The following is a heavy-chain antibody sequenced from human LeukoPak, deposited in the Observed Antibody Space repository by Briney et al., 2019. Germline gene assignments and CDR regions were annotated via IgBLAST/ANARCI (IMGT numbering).Heavy chain of an antibody. CDR1: GSTFSSYS. CDR3: ARDLAIFGVVMHNWFDP. D-gene: IGHD3-3*01. Sequence: AGGSLRLSCAASGSTFSSYSMNWVRQAPGKGLEWVSSISGSSSYIYYADSVKGRFTISRDNAKNSLYLQMNSLRAEDTAVYYCARDLAIFGVVMHNWFDPWGQGTLVTVSS. J-gene: IGHJ5*02. CDR2: ISGSSSYI. V-gene: IGHV3-21*01.